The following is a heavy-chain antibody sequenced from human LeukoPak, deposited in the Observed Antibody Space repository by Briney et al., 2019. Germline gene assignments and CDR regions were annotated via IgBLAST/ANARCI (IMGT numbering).Heavy chain of an antibody. CDR2: IRSKANGHAT. Sequence: QPGGSLRLSCEVSGFTLSGSAVHWVRQASGKGLEWVGRIRSKANGHATAYAASVKGRFITSRDDSKNTAYLQMNSLKIEDSAVYYCTRRDDFWSGSSDFWGQGTLVTVSS. V-gene: IGHV3-73*01. CDR1: GFTLSGSA. D-gene: IGHD3-3*01. CDR3: TRRDDFWSGSSDF. J-gene: IGHJ4*02.